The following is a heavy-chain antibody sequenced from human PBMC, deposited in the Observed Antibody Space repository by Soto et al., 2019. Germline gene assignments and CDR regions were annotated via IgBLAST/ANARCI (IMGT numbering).Heavy chain of an antibody. Sequence: QVQLVQSGAEVKKPGASVKVSCKASGYTFTSYGISWVRQAPGQGLEWMGWISAYNGNTNYAQKLQGRVTMTTDTSTSTAYMGLRSLRSDDPAVYYCARSGRYCSGGSCYDWFDPWGQGTLVTVSS. CDR1: GYTFTSYG. CDR2: ISAYNGNT. J-gene: IGHJ5*02. CDR3: ARSGRYCSGGSCYDWFDP. D-gene: IGHD2-15*01. V-gene: IGHV1-18*01.